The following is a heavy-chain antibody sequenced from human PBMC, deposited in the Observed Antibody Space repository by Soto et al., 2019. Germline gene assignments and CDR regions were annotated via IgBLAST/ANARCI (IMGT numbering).Heavy chain of an antibody. V-gene: IGHV1-69*01. CDR1: GGTFSSYA. Sequence: QVQLVQSGAEVKKPGSSVKVSCKASGGTFSSYAISWVRQAPGQGLEWMGGIIPIFGTANYAQKFQGRVTITADESTSTANMELSSLRSEDTAVYYCARERGTTVTTYYYYGMDVWGQGTTVTVSS. D-gene: IGHD4-17*01. CDR2: IIPIFGTA. J-gene: IGHJ6*02. CDR3: ARERGTTVTTYYYYGMDV.